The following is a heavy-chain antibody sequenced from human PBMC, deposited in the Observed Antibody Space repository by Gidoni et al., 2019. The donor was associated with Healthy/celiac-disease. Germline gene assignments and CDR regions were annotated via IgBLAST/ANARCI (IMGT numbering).Heavy chain of an antibody. CDR1: GGSISRGYYY. Sequence: QVQLQESGPGLVKPSQTLSLTCTVSGGSISRGYYYWSWIRQPPGKGLEWIGYSYYSGSTYYNPSLKSRVTISVDTSKNQFSLKLSSVTAADTAVYYCAREAIRGYYDSSGYSPEDYWGQGTLVTVSS. J-gene: IGHJ4*02. D-gene: IGHD3-22*01. V-gene: IGHV4-30-4*01. CDR2: SYYSGST. CDR3: AREAIRGYYDSSGYSPEDY.